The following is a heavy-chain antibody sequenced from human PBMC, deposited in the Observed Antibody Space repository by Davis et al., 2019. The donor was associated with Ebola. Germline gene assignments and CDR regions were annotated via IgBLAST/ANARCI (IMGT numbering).Heavy chain of an antibody. D-gene: IGHD2-21*02. Sequence: SETLSLTCAAHGGSFSGYYWSWIRQPPGKGLEWIGYIYYSGSTNYNPSLKSRVTISVDKSKNQFSLKLSSVTAADTAVYYCARAYCGGDCYPWYFDLWGRGTLVTVSS. CDR2: IYYSGST. CDR3: ARAYCGGDCYPWYFDL. V-gene: IGHV4-59*12. J-gene: IGHJ2*01. CDR1: GGSFSGYY.